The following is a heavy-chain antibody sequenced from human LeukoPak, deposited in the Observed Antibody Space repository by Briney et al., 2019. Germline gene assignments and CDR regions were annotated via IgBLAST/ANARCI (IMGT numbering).Heavy chain of an antibody. CDR1: GFTFSSYS. J-gene: IGHJ4*02. CDR2: ISGGSTYI. CDR3: ARTGYSSAWYGAEDY. D-gene: IGHD6-19*01. Sequence: GGSLRLSCAASGFTFSSYSMNRVRQAPGKGLEWVSSISGGSTYIYYADSLKGRFTISRDNAKNSLYLQMNSLRAEDTAVYYCARTGYSSAWYGAEDYWGQGTLVTVSS. V-gene: IGHV3-21*01.